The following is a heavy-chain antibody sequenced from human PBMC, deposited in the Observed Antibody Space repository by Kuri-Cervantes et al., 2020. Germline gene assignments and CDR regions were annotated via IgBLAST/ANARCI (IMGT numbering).Heavy chain of an antibody. Sequence: SVKVSCKASGGTFSSYAISWVRQAPGQGLEWMGGIIPIFSTANYAQKFQGRVTITADKSTSTAYMELSSLRSEDTAVYYCAKLYGDYGTDAFDIWGQGTMVTVSS. CDR3: AKLYGDYGTDAFDI. CDR1: GGTFSSYA. V-gene: IGHV1-69*06. J-gene: IGHJ3*02. D-gene: IGHD4-17*01. CDR2: IIPIFSTA.